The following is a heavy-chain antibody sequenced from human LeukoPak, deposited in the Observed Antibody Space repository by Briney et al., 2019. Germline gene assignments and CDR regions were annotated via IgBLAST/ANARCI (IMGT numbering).Heavy chain of an antibody. CDR1: GYTFTDCY. Sequence: ASVKVSCKASGYTFTDCYMHWVRQAPGQGLEWMGWINTNTGNPTYAQGFTGRFVFSLDTSVSTAYLQISSLKAEDTAVYYCARLRGPNCSGGSCYDYWGQGTLVTVSS. CDR3: ARLRGPNCSGGSCYDY. J-gene: IGHJ4*02. V-gene: IGHV7-4-1*02. CDR2: INTNTGNP. D-gene: IGHD2-15*01.